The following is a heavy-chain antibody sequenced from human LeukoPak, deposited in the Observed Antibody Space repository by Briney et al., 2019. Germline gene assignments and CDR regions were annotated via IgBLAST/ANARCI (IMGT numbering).Heavy chain of an antibody. CDR2: INPNGGDT. D-gene: IGHD3-16*01. CDR3: ARDWAWHFDI. V-gene: IGHV1-2*02. CDR1: GYTFTDYY. Sequence: GASVRVSCKASGYTFTDYYIHWVRQAPGQGLEWMGWINPNGGDTKYAQKFRGRVTMTRDTSISTGYMELSSLRSDDTAVYFCARDWAWHFDIWGQGTMVTVSS. J-gene: IGHJ3*02.